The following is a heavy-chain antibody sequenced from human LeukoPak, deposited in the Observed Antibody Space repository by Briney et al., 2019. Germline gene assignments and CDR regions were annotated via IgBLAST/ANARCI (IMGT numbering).Heavy chain of an antibody. J-gene: IGHJ6*02. CDR2: IIPILGIA. CDR3: ARSLARPLSYYYYGMDV. D-gene: IGHD6-6*01. Sequence: SVKVSCKASGGTFSSYAISWVRQAPGQGLEWMGRIIPILGIANYAQKFQGRVTITADKSTSTAYMELGSLRSEDTAVYYCARSLARPLSYYYYGMDVWGQGTTVTVSS. CDR1: GGTFSSYA. V-gene: IGHV1-69*04.